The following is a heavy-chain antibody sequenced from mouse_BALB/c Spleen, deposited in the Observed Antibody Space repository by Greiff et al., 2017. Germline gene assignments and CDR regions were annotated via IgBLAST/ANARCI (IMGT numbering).Heavy chain of an antibody. Sequence: QVQLQQSGAELMKPGASVKISCKATGYTFSSYWIEWVKQRPGHGLEWIGEILPGSGSTNYNEKFKGKATFTADTSSNTAYMQLSSLTSEDSAVYYCARRTLVYAMDYWGQGTSVTVSS. D-gene: IGHD2-10*02. CDR2: ILPGSGST. CDR1: GYTFSSYW. V-gene: IGHV1-9*01. CDR3: ARRTLVYAMDY. J-gene: IGHJ4*01.